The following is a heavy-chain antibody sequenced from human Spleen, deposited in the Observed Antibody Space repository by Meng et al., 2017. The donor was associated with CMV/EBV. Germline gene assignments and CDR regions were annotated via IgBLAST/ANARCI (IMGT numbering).Heavy chain of an antibody. CDR3: AKDIESGSFHPYYYYGMDV. Sequence: GGSLRLSCADSGFTFSNSWMRWVCQAPEKGLEWVADIKCDGSEKYYVDSVKGRFTISRDNSKNSLYLQMNGLRPEDTALFYCAKDIESGSFHPYYYYGMDVWGQGTTVTVSS. J-gene: IGHJ6*02. D-gene: IGHD1-26*01. CDR2: IKCDGSEK. CDR1: GFTFSNSW. V-gene: IGHV3-52*01.